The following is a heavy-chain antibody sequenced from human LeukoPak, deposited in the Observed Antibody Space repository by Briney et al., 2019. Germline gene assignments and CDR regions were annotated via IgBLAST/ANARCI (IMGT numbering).Heavy chain of an antibody. CDR1: GFSLRGYA. J-gene: IGHJ4*02. CDR2: ISGSGGSP. D-gene: IGHD2-2*01. CDR3: ARYCTSTSCAFEY. Sequence: GGSLRLSCVASGFSLRGYAMHWVRQAPGEGLEWVSSISGSGGSPIYADSVKGRFTISRDNSKNTLYLQMNSLRAEDTAIYYCARYCTSTSCAFEYWGQGTLVTVSS. V-gene: IGHV3-23*01.